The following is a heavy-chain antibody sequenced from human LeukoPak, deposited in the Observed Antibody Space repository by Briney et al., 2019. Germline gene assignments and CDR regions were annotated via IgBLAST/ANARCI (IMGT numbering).Heavy chain of an antibody. CDR2: KFSHDGTT. J-gene: IGHJ6*02. CDR3: ARDSGNFHYDMDV. CDR1: GYSFNSHH. V-gene: IGHV1-46*02. Sequence: ASVKVSCKTSGYSFNSHHVHWVRQAPGQGLEWMGVKFSHDGTTSYTQNFQGRRTMTRDTSTSTVYRELSSLRSEDTAVYYCARDSGNFHYDMDVWGQGTTVIVSS. D-gene: IGHD3-10*01.